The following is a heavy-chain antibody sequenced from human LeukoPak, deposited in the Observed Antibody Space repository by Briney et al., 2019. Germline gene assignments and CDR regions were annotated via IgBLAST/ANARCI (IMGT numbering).Heavy chain of an antibody. J-gene: IGHJ4*02. CDR2: INPNSGGT. CDR1: GYTFTGYY. V-gene: IGHV1-2*02. D-gene: IGHD2-2*01. CDR3: ARDRALSRSTSPDY. Sequence: ASVKVSCKASGYTFTGYYMHWVRQAPGQGLEWMGWINPNSGGTNYAQKFQGRVTMTRDTSISTAYMELSRLRSDDTAVYYCARDRALSRSTSPDYWGQGTLVTVSS.